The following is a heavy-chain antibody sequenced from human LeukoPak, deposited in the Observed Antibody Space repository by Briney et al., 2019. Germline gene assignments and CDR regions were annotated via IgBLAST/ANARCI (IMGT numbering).Heavy chain of an antibody. CDR1: GFTVSSDW. Sequence: PGGSLRLSCAASGFTVSSDWKYWVRQAPGKGPVWVSRINPDGTYIDYADSVKGRFTISRDDAKNTLYLQMNSLRADDTALYYCSKDLGLWGQGTLVTVSS. J-gene: IGHJ4*02. CDR2: INPDGTYI. CDR3: SKDLGL. D-gene: IGHD1-26*01. V-gene: IGHV3-74*01.